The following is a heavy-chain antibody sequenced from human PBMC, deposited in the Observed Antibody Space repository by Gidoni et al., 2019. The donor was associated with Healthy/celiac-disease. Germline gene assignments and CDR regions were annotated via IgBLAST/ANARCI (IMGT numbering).Heavy chain of an antibody. J-gene: IGHJ6*02. CDR3: AITGTKGHGMDV. CDR2: INHSGST. D-gene: IGHD1-20*01. CDR1: GGSFSGYY. Sequence: QVQLQQWGAGLLKPSETLSLTCAVYGGSFSGYYWSWIRQPPGKGLEWIGEINHSGSTNYNPSLKSRVTISVDTSKNQFSLKLSSVTAADTAVYYCAITGTKGHGMDVWGQGTTVTVSS. V-gene: IGHV4-34*01.